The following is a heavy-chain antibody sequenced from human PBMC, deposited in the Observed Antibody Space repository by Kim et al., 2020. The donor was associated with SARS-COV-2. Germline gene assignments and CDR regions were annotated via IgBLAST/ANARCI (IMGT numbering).Heavy chain of an antibody. D-gene: IGHD4-4*01. V-gene: IGHV3-23*01. J-gene: IGHJ4*02. CDR1: GFTFSSYA. CDR2: ISGSGGST. Sequence: GGSLRLSCAASGFTFSSYAMSWVRPAPGKGLEWVSAISGSGGSTYYAASVKGQFTISRDNSKNTLYLQMNSLRAEDTAVSYFAKDRGGYSNWGQGTLVTVSS. CDR3: AKDRGGYSN.